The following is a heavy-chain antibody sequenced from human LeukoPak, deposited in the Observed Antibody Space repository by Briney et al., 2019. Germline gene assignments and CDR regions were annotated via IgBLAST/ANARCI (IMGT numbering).Heavy chain of an antibody. CDR2: ISGNGDIT. D-gene: IGHD2-15*01. V-gene: IGHV3-23*01. CDR3: ARVKRDCSGGSCYSYDY. J-gene: IGHJ4*02. Sequence: QPGGSLRLSCAASRFTFNTYAVTWVRQAPGKGLEWVSAISGNGDITYYADSVRGRFTISRDNSKNTLYLQMNGLRAEDTAVYYCARVKRDCSGGSCYSYDYWGQGTLVTVSS. CDR1: RFTFNTYA.